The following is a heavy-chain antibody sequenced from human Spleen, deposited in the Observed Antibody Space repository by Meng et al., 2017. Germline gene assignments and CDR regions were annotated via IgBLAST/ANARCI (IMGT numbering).Heavy chain of an antibody. Sequence: VQLVESGGGLVQPGGSLRLSCAASGFTFSTYAMCWVRQAPEKGLEWVSAITSSGDTTYYTDSVKGRFTISRDNSKNTLYLQMNSLRAEDTAIYYCAKDEELDSFGSWGQGTLVTVSS. D-gene: IGHD1-7*01. CDR3: AKDEELDSFGS. J-gene: IGHJ5*01. CDR2: ITSSGDTT. CDR1: GFTFSTYA. V-gene: IGHV3-23*04.